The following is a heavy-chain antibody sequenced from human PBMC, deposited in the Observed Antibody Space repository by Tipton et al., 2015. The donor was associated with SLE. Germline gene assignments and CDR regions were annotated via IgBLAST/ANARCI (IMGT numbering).Heavy chain of an antibody. CDR1: GGSISSGTYY. J-gene: IGHJ3*02. Sequence: TLSLTCTVSGGSISSGTYYWNWIRQPAGKGLEWIGRIYVTGFTFYNPSLTSRVTISVDTSKNEFSLKVRSVTAADTAIYYCARANDVLEIWGQGTMVSVSS. V-gene: IGHV4-61*02. CDR2: IYVTGFT. CDR3: ARANDVLEI.